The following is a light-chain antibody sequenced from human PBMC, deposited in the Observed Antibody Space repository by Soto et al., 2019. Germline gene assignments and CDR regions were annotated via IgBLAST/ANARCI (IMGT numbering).Light chain of an antibody. V-gene: IGLV2-14*03. CDR3: SSYTASSTLL. Sequence: QSALTQPASVSGSPGQSITISCTGTSSDVGGHNYVSWSQQHPGKAPKLLISEVSNRPSGVSNRFSGSKSGNTASLTISGLQADDEADYYCSSYTASSTLLFGTGTKLTVL. CDR2: EVS. CDR1: SSDVGGHNY. J-gene: IGLJ1*01.